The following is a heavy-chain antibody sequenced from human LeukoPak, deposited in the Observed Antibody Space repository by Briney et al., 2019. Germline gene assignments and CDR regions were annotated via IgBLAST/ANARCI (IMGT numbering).Heavy chain of an antibody. V-gene: IGHV4-31*03. CDR1: GGSISSGGYY. J-gene: IGHJ2*01. D-gene: IGHD6-13*01. CDR3: ARDPLAGWYFDL. CDR2: IYYSGST. Sequence: SQTLSLTCTVSGGSISSGGYYWSWIRQHPGKGLEWIGYIYYSGSTYYNPSLKSRVTISVDTSKNQFSLKLSSVTAADTAVYHCARDPLAGWYFDLWGRGTLVTVSS.